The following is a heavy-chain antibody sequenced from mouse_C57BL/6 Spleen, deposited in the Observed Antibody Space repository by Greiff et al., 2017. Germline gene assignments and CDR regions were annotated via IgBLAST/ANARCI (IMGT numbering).Heavy chain of an antibody. CDR2: ISYDGSN. Sequence: DVQLQESGPGLVKPSQSLSLTCSVTGYSITSGYYWNWIRQFPGNKLEWMGYISYDGSNNYNPSLKNRISIPRDTSKNQFFLKLNSVTTEDTATYYCASDGYNWYFDVWGTGTTVTVSS. CDR3: ASDGYNWYFDV. D-gene: IGHD2-2*01. CDR1: GYSITSGYY. V-gene: IGHV3-6*01. J-gene: IGHJ1*03.